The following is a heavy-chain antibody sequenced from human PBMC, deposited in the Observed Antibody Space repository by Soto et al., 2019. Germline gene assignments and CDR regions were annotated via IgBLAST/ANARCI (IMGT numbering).Heavy chain of an antibody. Sequence: GGSLRLSCAASGFTFSSYGMHWVRQAPGKGLEWVAVIWYDGSNKYYADSVKGRFTISRDNSKKTLYQQMNSLRTEETAVYYCARDGRIAARPGQIQEEFDYWGQGTLVTVSS. D-gene: IGHD6-6*01. J-gene: IGHJ4*02. CDR3: ARDGRIAARPGQIQEEFDY. V-gene: IGHV3-33*01. CDR2: IWYDGSNK. CDR1: GFTFSSYG.